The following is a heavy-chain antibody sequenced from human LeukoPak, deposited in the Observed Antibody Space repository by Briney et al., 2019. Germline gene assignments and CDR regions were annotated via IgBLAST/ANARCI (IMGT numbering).Heavy chain of an antibody. V-gene: IGHV3-11*01. CDR1: GFTFSDYY. CDR2: ISSTGHNI. D-gene: IGHD1-1*01. CDR3: AKSLLTTATGTGRAFDI. J-gene: IGHJ3*02. Sequence: SGGSLRLSCEASGFTFSDYYFNWIRQAPGKGLEWVSYISSTGHNIYYADSVKGRFTISRDNSKNTLYLQMNSLRAEDSAEYYCAKSLLTTATGTGRAFDIWGQGTMVTVSA.